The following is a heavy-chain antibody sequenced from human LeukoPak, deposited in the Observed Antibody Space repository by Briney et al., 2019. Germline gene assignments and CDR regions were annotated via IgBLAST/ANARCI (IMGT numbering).Heavy chain of an antibody. Sequence: SETLSLTCTVSGGSISSYYWSWIRQPPGKGLEWIGYIYYSGSTYYNPSLKSRVTISVDTSKNQFSLKLSSVTAADTAVYYCAREGTPSDGYGLFGYWGQGTLVTVSS. CDR1: GGSISSYY. D-gene: IGHD5-18*01. J-gene: IGHJ4*02. CDR2: IYYSGST. V-gene: IGHV4-59*12. CDR3: AREGTPSDGYGLFGY.